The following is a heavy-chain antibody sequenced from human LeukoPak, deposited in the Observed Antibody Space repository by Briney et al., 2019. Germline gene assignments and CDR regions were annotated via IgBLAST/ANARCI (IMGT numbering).Heavy chain of an antibody. V-gene: IGHV1-18*01. D-gene: IGHD6-13*01. J-gene: IGHJ4*02. Sequence: ASVKVSCKASGYTFTSYGISWVRQAPGQGLEWMGWISAYNGNTNYAQKLQGRVTMTTDTSTSTAYMELRSLRSDDTAVYYCARDGLIGGPYSSSWRPIHYWGQGTLVTVSS. CDR3: ARDGLIGGPYSSSWRPIHY. CDR1: GYTFTSYG. CDR2: ISAYNGNT.